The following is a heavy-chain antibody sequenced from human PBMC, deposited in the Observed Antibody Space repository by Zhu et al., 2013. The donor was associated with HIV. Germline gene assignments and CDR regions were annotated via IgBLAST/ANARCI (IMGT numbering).Heavy chain of an antibody. J-gene: IGHJ3*01. Sequence: QVQLEQSGAEMREPGASVRVSCQASGYIFTRNDINWVRQVPGQGPEWLGWMNPYSGNSGLEERFQFRVTFQRNLSATTAYMELKNLTSEDTGVYYCARGAGTPAHDNYGWGFDLWGQGDKWSPSLQ. CDR2: MNPYSGNS. CDR1: GYIFTRND. D-gene: IGHD6-13*01. CDR3: ARGAGTPAHDNYGWGFDL. V-gene: IGHV1-8*03.